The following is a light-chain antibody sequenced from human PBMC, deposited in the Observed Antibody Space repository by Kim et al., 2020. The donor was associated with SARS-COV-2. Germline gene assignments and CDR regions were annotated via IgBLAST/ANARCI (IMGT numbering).Light chain of an antibody. V-gene: IGKV3-11*01. CDR2: DAS. CDR3: QQRSNWLLT. J-gene: IGKJ4*01. CDR1: QSVSSY. Sequence: LFAGERATPPCRASQSVSSYLAWYQQRPGQAPRLLIYDASYRATGIPARFSGSGSGTDFTLTISSLEPEDFAVYYCQQRSNWLLTFGGGTKVDIK.